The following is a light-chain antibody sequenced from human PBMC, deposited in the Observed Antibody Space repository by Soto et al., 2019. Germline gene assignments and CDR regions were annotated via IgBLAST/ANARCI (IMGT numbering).Light chain of an antibody. Sequence: QSALTQPASVSGSPGQSITISCTGTSSDVGGYNYVSWYQQHPGKAPKLMIYDVSNRPSGVSNRFSGSKSGNTASLTISGLQAEDEADYYCSSYTSSSTSVFGTGTKLIVL. CDR2: DVS. CDR3: SSYTSSSTSV. CDR1: SSDVGGYNY. V-gene: IGLV2-14*01. J-gene: IGLJ1*01.